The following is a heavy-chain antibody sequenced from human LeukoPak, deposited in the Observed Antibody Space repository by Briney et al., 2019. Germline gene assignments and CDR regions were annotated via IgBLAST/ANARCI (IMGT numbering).Heavy chain of an antibody. CDR1: GGSISSSNYY. D-gene: IGHD3-22*01. CDR2: FYYSGST. Sequence: SETLSLTCSVSGGSISSSNYYWGWIRQPPGKGLEWIGIFYYSGSTSYNPSLKSRVTISIDTSKNQSSLKLTSVTAADTAVYYCAGPLLTYYSDSSAYSWGQGTLVTVSS. CDR3: AGPLLTYYSDSSAYS. J-gene: IGHJ4*02. V-gene: IGHV4-39*01.